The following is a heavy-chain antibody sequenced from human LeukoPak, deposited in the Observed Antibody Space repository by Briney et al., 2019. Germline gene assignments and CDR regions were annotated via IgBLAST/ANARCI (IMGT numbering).Heavy chain of an antibody. CDR3: ARGQRYYYGSGSELEYYMDV. Sequence: ASVKVSCKASGYTFTNYGIRWVRQAPAQGLEWMGGICACNGNTNYAQKLQGRVTMTTYRSTSKDSLDLRSHSSKAEAVSYCARGQRYYYGSGSELEYYMDVWGKGTTVTISS. J-gene: IGHJ6*03. V-gene: IGHV1-18*01. CDR2: ICACNGNT. CDR1: GYTFTNYG. D-gene: IGHD3-10*01.